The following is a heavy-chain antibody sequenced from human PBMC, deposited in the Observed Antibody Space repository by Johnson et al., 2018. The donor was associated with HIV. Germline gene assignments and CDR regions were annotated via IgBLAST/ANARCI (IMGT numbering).Heavy chain of an antibody. CDR2: IYTDGRT. D-gene: IGHD3-10*01. V-gene: IGHV3-66*03. Sequence: VQLGECGGGLIQPGGSLRLSCAASGFTVSSTYMSWVRQAPGKGLEWVSLIYTDGRTYSADSVKGRFPISRDTSKNTLYLQMYSLRAEDTAVYYCSRDFQDPLWFRELGGAFDIWGQGTVVTVSS. J-gene: IGHJ3*02. CDR1: GFTVSSTY. CDR3: SRDFQDPLWFRELGGAFDI.